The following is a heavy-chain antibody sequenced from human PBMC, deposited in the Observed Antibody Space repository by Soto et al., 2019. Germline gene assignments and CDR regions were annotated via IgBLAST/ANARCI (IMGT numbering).Heavy chain of an antibody. Sequence: EVQLLESGGGLVQPGGSLRLSCAASGFTFSRYAMTWVRQAPGKGLEWVSSISGTGGSTYYAESVKGRFTISRDNSKTTLYLQMNNLRAEDTALYYCAKVALVVVVNYYYMDVWGKGTTVTVSS. D-gene: IGHD2-15*01. CDR1: GFTFSRYA. J-gene: IGHJ6*03. V-gene: IGHV3-23*01. CDR2: ISGTGGST. CDR3: AKVALVVVVNYYYMDV.